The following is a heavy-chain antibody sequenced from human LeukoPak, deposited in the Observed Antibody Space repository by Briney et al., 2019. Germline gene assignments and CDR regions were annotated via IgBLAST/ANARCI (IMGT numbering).Heavy chain of an antibody. Sequence: PGGSLRLSCAASGFTFSSYAMSWVRQAPGKGLEWVSAISGSGGSTYYADSVKGRSTISRDNSKNTLYLQMNSLRAEDTAVYYCAKDPTYRNVVATYFDYWGQGTLVTVSS. D-gene: IGHD2-21*02. V-gene: IGHV3-23*01. J-gene: IGHJ4*02. CDR2: ISGSGGST. CDR1: GFTFSSYA. CDR3: AKDPTYRNVVATYFDY.